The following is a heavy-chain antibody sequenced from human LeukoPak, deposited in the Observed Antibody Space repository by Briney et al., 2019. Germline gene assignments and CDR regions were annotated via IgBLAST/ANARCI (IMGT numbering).Heavy chain of an antibody. J-gene: IGHJ3*02. CDR2: VFRSGSI. V-gene: IGHV4-38-2*01. Sequence: PSETLSLTCAVSGYSISSDYYWGWIRQPPGKGLEWIGTVFRSGSIYYNPSLKSRVTISVDTSKNQFSLNMSSVTAADTAVYYCARHSQWGVIPWAFDIWGQGTMVTVSS. D-gene: IGHD3-16*02. CDR3: ARHSQWGVIPWAFDI. CDR1: GYSISSDYY.